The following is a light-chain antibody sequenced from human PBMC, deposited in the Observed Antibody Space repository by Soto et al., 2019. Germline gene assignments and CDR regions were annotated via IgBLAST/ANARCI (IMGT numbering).Light chain of an antibody. J-gene: IGKJ4*01. Sequence: EVVMTQSPATLSVSPGERVTFSCRASQSVTTNLARYQHKPGQSPRLLISGASTGASGIPPRFSGSGSGTEFTLTIDRLQSADFAVYYCQQYDRWPVTFGGGTKVDIK. CDR1: QSVTTN. CDR3: QQYDRWPVT. CDR2: GAS. V-gene: IGKV3-15*01.